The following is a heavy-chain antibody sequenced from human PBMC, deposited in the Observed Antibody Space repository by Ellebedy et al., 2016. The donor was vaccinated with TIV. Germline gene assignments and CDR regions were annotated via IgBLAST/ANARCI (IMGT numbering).Heavy chain of an antibody. CDR2: IKEDGSET. Sequence: PGGSLRLSCVTSGITFTNYWMSWVRQAPGKGLEWVATIKEDGSETFSVDSVKGRFTISRDNAKNSLYLQMNSLRAEDTAVYYCAADASGSFGDYWGQGTLVTVSS. V-gene: IGHV3-7*03. J-gene: IGHJ4*02. D-gene: IGHD3-16*01. CDR1: GITFTNYW. CDR3: AADASGSFGDY.